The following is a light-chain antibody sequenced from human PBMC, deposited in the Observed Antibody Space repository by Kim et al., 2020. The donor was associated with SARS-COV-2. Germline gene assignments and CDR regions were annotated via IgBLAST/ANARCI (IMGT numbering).Light chain of an antibody. V-gene: IGKV3-11*01. Sequence: LSPGERATRSCRASQSVSSYLAWYQQKPGQAPRLLIYDASNRATGIPARFSGSGSGTDFTLNISSLEPEDFAVYYCQQRSNWPITFGQGTRLEIK. CDR1: QSVSSY. CDR2: DAS. J-gene: IGKJ5*01. CDR3: QQRSNWPIT.